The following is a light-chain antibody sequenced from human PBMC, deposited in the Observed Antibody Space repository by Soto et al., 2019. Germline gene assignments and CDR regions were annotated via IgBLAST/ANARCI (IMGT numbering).Light chain of an antibody. J-gene: IGKJ3*01. CDR1: QSVGNA. Sequence: EIVLTQSPATLSLTPGEGATLSCRASQSVGNALAWYQQKPGQAPRLLIYAASNRATGIPARFSGSGSGTDFTFTISSLEPEDFAVYYCQQYNTWPLTFGPGTKVDIK. V-gene: IGKV3-11*01. CDR2: AAS. CDR3: QQYNTWPLT.